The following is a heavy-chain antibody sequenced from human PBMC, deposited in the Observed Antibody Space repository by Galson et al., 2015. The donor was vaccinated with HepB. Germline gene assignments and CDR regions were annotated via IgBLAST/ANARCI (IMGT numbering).Heavy chain of an antibody. V-gene: IGHV3-23*01. D-gene: IGHD3-10*01. CDR1: GFSFSNSA. CDR2: ISGAHRST. Sequence: SLRLSCAVSGFSFSNSAMTWVRQAPGKGLEWVSAISGAHRSTYYADSVKGRFTISRDNSKSTLYLQMNGLRAEDTAIYYCAKDTPNAIYYFDCWGQGTLVTVSS. CDR3: AKDTPNAIYYFDC. J-gene: IGHJ4*02.